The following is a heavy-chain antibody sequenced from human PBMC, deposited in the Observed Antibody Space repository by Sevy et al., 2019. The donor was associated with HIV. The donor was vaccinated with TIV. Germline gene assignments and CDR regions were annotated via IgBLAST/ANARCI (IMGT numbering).Heavy chain of an antibody. CDR2: IYYSGST. D-gene: IGHD3-16*01. J-gene: IGHJ5*02. CDR3: AREGGTGGVWGSWFDP. CDR1: GGSISSYY. Sequence: SETLSLTCTVSGGSISSYYWSWIRQPPGKGLEWIGYIYYSGSTNYNPSLKSRVTISVDTSKNQFSLKLSSVTAADTAVYYWAREGGTGGVWGSWFDPWGQGTLVTVSS. V-gene: IGHV4-59*13.